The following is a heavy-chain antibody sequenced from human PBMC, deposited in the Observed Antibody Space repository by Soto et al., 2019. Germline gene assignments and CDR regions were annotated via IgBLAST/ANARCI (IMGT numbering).Heavy chain of an antibody. V-gene: IGHV3-30-3*01. CDR2: ISYDGSNK. CDR3: ARDSNWNDENDAFDI. Sequence: QVQLVESGGGVVQPRRSLRLSCAASGFTFSSYAMHWVRQAPGKGLEWVAVISYDGSNKYYADSVKGRFTISRDNSKNTLYLQMNSLRAEDTAVYYCARDSNWNDENDAFDIWGQGTMVTVSS. D-gene: IGHD1-20*01. CDR1: GFTFSSYA. J-gene: IGHJ3*02.